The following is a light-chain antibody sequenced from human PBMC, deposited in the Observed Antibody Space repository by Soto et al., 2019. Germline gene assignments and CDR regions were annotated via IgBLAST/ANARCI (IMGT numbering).Light chain of an antibody. CDR2: GAS. V-gene: IGKV3-20*01. Sequence: EIVLTQSPGTLSLSPGERITLSCRASQSVSRSDSAWYQQKPGQAPRLLIYGASSRATGIPDRFSGSGSGTDFTLTISSLQAEDVAVYYCQQYYSPPLTFGGGTKVEIK. J-gene: IGKJ4*01. CDR1: QSVSRSD. CDR3: QQYYSPPLT.